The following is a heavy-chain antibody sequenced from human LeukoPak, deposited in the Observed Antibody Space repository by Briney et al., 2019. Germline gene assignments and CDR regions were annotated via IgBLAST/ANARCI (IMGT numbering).Heavy chain of an antibody. CDR3: ARGPYQLLSAHAFDI. D-gene: IGHD2-2*01. J-gene: IGHJ3*02. CDR1: GGSISSYY. Sequence: KPSETLSLTRTVSGGSISSYYWSWIRQPPGKGLEWIGYIYYSGSTNYNPSLKSRVTTSVDTSKNQFSLKLSSVTAADTAVYYCARGPYQLLSAHAFDIWGQGTMVTVSS. CDR2: IYYSGST. V-gene: IGHV4-59*08.